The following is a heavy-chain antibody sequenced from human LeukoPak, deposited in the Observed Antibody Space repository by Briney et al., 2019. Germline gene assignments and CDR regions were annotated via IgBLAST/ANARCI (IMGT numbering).Heavy chain of an antibody. J-gene: IGHJ4*02. CDR3: ARGPNIVVVVAATEFDY. CDR1: GYTFTSYD. D-gene: IGHD2-15*01. V-gene: IGHV7-4-1*02. Sequence: ASVKVSCKASGYTFTSYDINWVRQATGQGLEWMGWINANTGNPTYAQGFTGRFVFSLDTSVSTAYLQISSLKAEDTAVYYCARGPNIVVVVAATEFDYWGQGTLVTVSS. CDR2: INANTGNP.